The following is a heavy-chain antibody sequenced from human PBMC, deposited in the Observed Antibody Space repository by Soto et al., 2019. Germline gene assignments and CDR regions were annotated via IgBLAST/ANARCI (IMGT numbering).Heavy chain of an antibody. CDR3: ARAAYCGGDCYSEFYYYMDV. V-gene: IGHV3-64*01. D-gene: IGHD2-21*01. Sequence: GGSLRLSCAASGFTFSSYAMHWVRQAPRKGLEYVSAISSNGGSTYYANSVKGRFTISRDNSKNTLYLQMGSLRAEDMAVYYCARAAYCGGDCYSEFYYYMDVWGKGTTVTVSS. CDR1: GFTFSSYA. CDR2: ISSNGGST. J-gene: IGHJ6*03.